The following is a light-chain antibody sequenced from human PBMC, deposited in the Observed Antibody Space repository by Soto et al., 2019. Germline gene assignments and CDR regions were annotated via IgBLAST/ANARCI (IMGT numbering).Light chain of an antibody. J-gene: IGKJ4*01. V-gene: IGKV3-11*01. CDR1: QSVSSY. CDR3: QQRSSWPLS. CDR2: GAS. Sequence: EIVLTQSPATLSLSPGERASLSCRASQSVSSYLAWYQQKPGQAPRLLIYGASNRATGIPARFSGIGSGTDFTLTISSLEPEDFAVYYCQQRSSWPLSFGGGTTVEIK.